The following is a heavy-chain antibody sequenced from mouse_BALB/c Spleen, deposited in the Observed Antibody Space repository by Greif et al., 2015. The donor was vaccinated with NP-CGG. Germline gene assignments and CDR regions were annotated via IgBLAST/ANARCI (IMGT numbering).Heavy chain of an antibody. CDR3: APVYYGSSLPGFAY. J-gene: IGHJ3*01. V-gene: IGHV14-3*02. D-gene: IGHD1-1*01. CDR2: IDPANGNT. CDR1: GFNIKDTY. Sequence: VQLQESGAELVKPGASVKLSCTASGFNIKDTYMHWVKQRPEQGLEWIGRIDPANGNTKYDPKFQGKATITADTSSNTAYLQLSSLTAEDTAGYYCAPVYYGSSLPGFAYWGQGTLVTVSA.